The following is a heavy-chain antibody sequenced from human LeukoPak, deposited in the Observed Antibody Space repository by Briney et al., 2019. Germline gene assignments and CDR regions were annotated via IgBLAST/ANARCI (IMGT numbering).Heavy chain of an antibody. J-gene: IGHJ4*02. Sequence: ASVKVSCKASGYTFSSYYMHWVRQAPGQGLEWMAIINPSGGSTSYAQKFQGRVTMTRDTSASTVYMELYSLRSEGTAVYYCARGHSSGYYTGPLDYWGQGTLVTVSS. D-gene: IGHD3-22*01. V-gene: IGHV1-46*01. CDR1: GYTFSSYY. CDR3: ARGHSSGYYTGPLDY. CDR2: INPSGGST.